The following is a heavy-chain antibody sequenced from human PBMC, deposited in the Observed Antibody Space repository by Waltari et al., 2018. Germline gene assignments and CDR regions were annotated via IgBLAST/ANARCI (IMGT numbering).Heavy chain of an antibody. V-gene: IGHV3-30*02. J-gene: IGHJ4*02. CDR2: GEVDGSQQ. Sequence: QVQLVESGGGVVQPGRSLRLSCAASGFTFSNFGMHWVRQAPGKGLEWVALGEVDGSQQYYADSVRGRFTISRDNSKRVLYLDMGSLRADDTAIYYCAKDAFGNTYLDYWGQGTLVTVSS. CDR1: GFTFSNFG. CDR3: AKDAFGNTYLDY. D-gene: IGHD3-10*01.